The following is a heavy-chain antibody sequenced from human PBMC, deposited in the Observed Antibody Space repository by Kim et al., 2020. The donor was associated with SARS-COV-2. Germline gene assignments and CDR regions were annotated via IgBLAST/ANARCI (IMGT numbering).Heavy chain of an antibody. D-gene: IGHD3-16*01. CDR3: VRDRDSGWGRYTWLCDY. J-gene: IGHJ4*01. Sequence: GGSLRLSCAASGFTFSTYTMNWVRQAPGKGLEWVSYISSSSNTIKYADSVKGRFTSSRDNAKNSLYLQMNSLRDEDTAVYYWVRDRDSGWGRYTWLCDY. CDR2: ISSSSNTI. CDR1: GFTFSTYT. V-gene: IGHV3-48*02.